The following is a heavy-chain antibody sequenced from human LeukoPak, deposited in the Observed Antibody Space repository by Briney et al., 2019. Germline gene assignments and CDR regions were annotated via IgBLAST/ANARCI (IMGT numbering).Heavy chain of an antibody. D-gene: IGHD3-22*01. CDR2: ISYDGSNK. J-gene: IGHJ1*01. CDR3: ASVYDSSGYYSQYFQH. CDR1: GFTFSSYA. V-gene: IGHV3-30-3*01. Sequence: PGRSLRLSCAASGFTFSSYAKHWVRQAPGKGLEWVAVISYDGSNKYYADSVKGRFTISRDNSKNTLYLQMNSLRAEDTAVYYCASVYDSSGYYSQYFQHWGQGTLVTVSS.